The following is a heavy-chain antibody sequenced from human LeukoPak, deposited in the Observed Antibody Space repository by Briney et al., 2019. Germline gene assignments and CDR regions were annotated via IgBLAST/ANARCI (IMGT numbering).Heavy chain of an antibody. CDR2: ICDSDTI. CDR3: ARQVGRGTQIYYMDV. V-gene: IGHV4-30-4*07. Sequence: SETLSLTCAVSGGSVSSGGYCWNWIRQPPGKGLEWIGYICDSDTIYQNPSLRSRLTISVDTSQNQFSLRLRSVTAADTAVYYCARQVGRGTQIYYMDVWGKGTTVTVSS. D-gene: IGHD3-16*01. CDR1: GGSVSSGGYC. J-gene: IGHJ6*03.